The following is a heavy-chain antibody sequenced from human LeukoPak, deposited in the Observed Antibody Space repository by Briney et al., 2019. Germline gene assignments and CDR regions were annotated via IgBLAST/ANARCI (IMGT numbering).Heavy chain of an antibody. Sequence: PSETLSLTCTVSGGSISSYYWSWIRQPAGKGLEWIGRTYIAGSPDYNPSLKSRVTISLGKSKNHFSLKLSSVTAADTAVYYCARHAGFGMALYHMDVWGKGTTVTVSS. CDR1: GGSISSYY. V-gene: IGHV4-4*07. D-gene: IGHD3-9*01. CDR2: TYIAGSP. J-gene: IGHJ6*03. CDR3: ARHAGFGMALYHMDV.